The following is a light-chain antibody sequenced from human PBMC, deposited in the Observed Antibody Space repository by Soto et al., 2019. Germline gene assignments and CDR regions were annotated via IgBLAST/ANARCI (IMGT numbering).Light chain of an antibody. CDR2: TLS. CDR3: MQRIDFPRT. Sequence: EIVLTQTPLSLPVTPGEPASISCRSSQSLLDSEDGYTYLDWYLQKPGQSPQVLIHTLSYRASVVTDRSSGSGSGTDFTLKISRVEAEDVGVSYCMQRIDFPRTFGQGTKVEIK. CDR1: QSLLDSEDGYTY. J-gene: IGKJ1*01. V-gene: IGKV2-40*01.